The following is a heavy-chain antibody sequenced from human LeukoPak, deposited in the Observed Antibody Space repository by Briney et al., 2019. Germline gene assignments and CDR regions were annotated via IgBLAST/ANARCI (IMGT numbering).Heavy chain of an antibody. Sequence: ASVKVFCKVSGYTLTELSMHWVRQAPGKGLEWMGGFDPEDGETIYAQKFQGRVTMTEDTSTDTAYMELSSLRSEDTAVYYCAIRDLYSGSYYVNYWGQGTLVTVSS. D-gene: IGHD1-26*01. CDR2: FDPEDGET. V-gene: IGHV1-24*01. J-gene: IGHJ4*02. CDR3: AIRDLYSGSYYVNY. CDR1: GYTLTELS.